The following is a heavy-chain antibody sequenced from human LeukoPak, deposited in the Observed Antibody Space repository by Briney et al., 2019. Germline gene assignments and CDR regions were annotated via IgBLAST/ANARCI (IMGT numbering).Heavy chain of an antibody. V-gene: IGHV3-33*08. Sequence: GGSLRLSCAASGFTFSSYWRSWVRQAPGKGRGWVAVRWFDGSNKFYVDSVKGRFTISRDNSKNTGYLQMNSLRAKDTAVYYCARDDFYYYYIDVWGKGTTVTVSS. J-gene: IGHJ6*03. D-gene: IGHD2-21*02. CDR2: RWFDGSNK. CDR3: ARDDFYYYYIDV. CDR1: GFTFSSYW.